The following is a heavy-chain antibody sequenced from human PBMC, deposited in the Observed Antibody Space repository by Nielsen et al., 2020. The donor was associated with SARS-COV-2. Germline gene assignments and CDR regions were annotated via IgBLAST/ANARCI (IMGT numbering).Heavy chain of an antibody. J-gene: IGHJ4*02. CDR2: MSRSGART. Sequence: GESLKISCAASGFTVSNNYMTWIRQAPGKGLEWITHMSRSGARTKSADSVKGRFTISRDNSKNTLYLQMNSLRAEDTAVYYCASCPFSGGDLYFDYWGQGTLVTVSS. V-gene: IGHV3-53*01. CDR3: ASCPFSGGDLYFDY. D-gene: IGHD2-21*02. CDR1: GFTVSNNY.